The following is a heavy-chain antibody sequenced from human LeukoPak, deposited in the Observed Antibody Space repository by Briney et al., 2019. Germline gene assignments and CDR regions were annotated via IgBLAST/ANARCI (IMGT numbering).Heavy chain of an antibody. CDR1: GFTFSSYA. V-gene: IGHV3-23*01. D-gene: IGHD1-26*01. Sequence: GGSLRLSCAASGFTFSSYAMSWVRQAPGKGLEWVSAISGSGGSTYYADSVKGRFTISRDNAKNSLYLQMNSLRAEDTAVYYCARPRIYVVEPRELWYYFDYWGQGTLVTVSS. CDR3: ARPRIYVVEPRELWYYFDY. J-gene: IGHJ4*02. CDR2: ISGSGGST.